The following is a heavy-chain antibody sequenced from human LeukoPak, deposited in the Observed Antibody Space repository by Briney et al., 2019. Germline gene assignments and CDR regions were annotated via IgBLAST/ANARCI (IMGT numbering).Heavy chain of an antibody. V-gene: IGHV3-15*01. Sequence: GGSLRLSCAASGFTFSNAWMSWVRQAPGKGLEWVGRIKSKTDGGTTDYAAPVKGRFTISRDDSKNTLYLQMNSLRVEDTAVYYCARTEVGRLGIGQFHGMDVWGQGTTVTVSS. CDR2: IKSKTDGGTT. D-gene: IGHD7-27*01. CDR3: ARTEVGRLGIGQFHGMDV. J-gene: IGHJ6*02. CDR1: GFTFSNAW.